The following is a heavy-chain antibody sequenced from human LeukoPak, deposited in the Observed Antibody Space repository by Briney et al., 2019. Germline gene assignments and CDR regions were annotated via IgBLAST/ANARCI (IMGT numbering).Heavy chain of an antibody. Sequence: SETLSLTCTVSGGSISSSSYYWGWIRQPPGKGLEWIGSFYYSGSKYYKPSLKSRVTISVDTSKNQFSLKLSSATAADTAVYYCARTAENSSGYYVYYFDYWGQGTLVTVSS. V-gene: IGHV4-39*01. D-gene: IGHD3-22*01. CDR1: GGSISSSSYY. CDR2: FYYSGSK. J-gene: IGHJ4*02. CDR3: ARTAENSSGYYVYYFDY.